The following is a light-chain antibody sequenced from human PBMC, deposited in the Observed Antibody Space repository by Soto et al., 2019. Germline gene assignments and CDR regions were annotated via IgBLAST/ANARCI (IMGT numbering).Light chain of an antibody. V-gene: IGKV3-20*01. J-gene: IGKJ4*01. CDR1: QSVTSSY. Sequence: EIVMTQSPATLSLSPGERATLSCRASQSVTSSYLAWYQQKPGKAPRLLIYAASSRATGIPDRLSGSGSGTDFTLTIRRLEPEDFAVYYCQQYGYSATFGGGTKVDIK. CDR2: AAS. CDR3: QQYGYSAT.